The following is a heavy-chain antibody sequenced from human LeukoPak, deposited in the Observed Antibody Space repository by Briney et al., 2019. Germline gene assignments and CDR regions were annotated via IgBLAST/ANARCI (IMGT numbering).Heavy chain of an antibody. CDR2: INPNSGGT. V-gene: IGHV1-2*06. J-gene: IGHJ4*02. CDR3: ASLFGYRYGFGLGEDY. CDR1: GYTFTGYY. D-gene: IGHD5-18*01. Sequence: GASVKVSCKASGYTFTGYYMHWVRQAPGQGLEWMGRINPNSGGTNYAQKFQGRVTMTRDTSISTAYMELSRLRSDDTAVYYCASLFGYRYGFGLGEDYWGQGTLVTVSS.